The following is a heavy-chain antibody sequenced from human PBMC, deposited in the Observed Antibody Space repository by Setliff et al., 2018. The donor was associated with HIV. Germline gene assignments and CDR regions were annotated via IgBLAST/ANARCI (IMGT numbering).Heavy chain of an antibody. Sequence: GGSLRLSCVASGLTFSNYWMHWVRQAPGKGLVWVSRIDSDGSDTAYADSVRGRFTISRDNAKNTLYLQMTSLRAEDTAVYYCARGPQYNFWGGYLGLWGRGTLVTVSS. V-gene: IGHV3-74*03. CDR3: ARGPQYNFWGGYLGL. J-gene: IGHJ4*02. CDR1: GLTFSNYW. CDR2: IDSDGSDT. D-gene: IGHD3-3*01.